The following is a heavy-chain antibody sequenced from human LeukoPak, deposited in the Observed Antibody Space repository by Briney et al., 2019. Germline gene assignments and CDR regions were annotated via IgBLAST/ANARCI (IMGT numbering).Heavy chain of an antibody. V-gene: IGHV5-51*01. CDR1: GYIFTNYW. CDR2: IYPADSDT. J-gene: IGHJ4*02. D-gene: IGHD3-10*01. Sequence: KPGESLNISRQVSGYIFTNYWIGWVRQMPGKGLESMGIIYPADSDTTYSPSFQGQVTISADKSISTVYLQWSSLKASDTAMYYCARQSRDGSKTRGYYFDYWGPGTQVTVSS. CDR3: ARQSRDGSKTRGYYFDY.